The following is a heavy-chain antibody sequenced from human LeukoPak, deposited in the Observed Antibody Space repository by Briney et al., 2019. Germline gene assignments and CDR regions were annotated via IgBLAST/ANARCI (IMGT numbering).Heavy chain of an antibody. J-gene: IGHJ3*02. Sequence: PGGSLRLSCAASGFTFSSYDMHWVRQGTGKGLEWVSAIGTGGDTYYSGSVKGRFTISRENAKNSLYLQMNSLRAGDTAVYYCARERRQLIYDTLHIWGQGTMVTVSS. CDR2: IGTGGDT. CDR1: GFTFSSYD. V-gene: IGHV3-13*01. D-gene: IGHD6-13*01. CDR3: ARERRQLIYDTLHI.